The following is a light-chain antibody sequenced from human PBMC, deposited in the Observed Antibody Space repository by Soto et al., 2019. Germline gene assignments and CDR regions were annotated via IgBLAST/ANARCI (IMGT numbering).Light chain of an antibody. CDR1: SSNIGAGYD. CDR3: QSYDSSLSGYVV. V-gene: IGLV1-40*01. Sequence: QSVLTQPPSVSGAPGQRVTISCAGSSSNIGAGYDVHWYQHLPGAAPRLLIYTNSMRPSGVPDRFSGSKSGTSASLAINGIQAEDEADYYCQSYDSSLSGYVVFGGGTKLTV. CDR2: TNS. J-gene: IGLJ2*01.